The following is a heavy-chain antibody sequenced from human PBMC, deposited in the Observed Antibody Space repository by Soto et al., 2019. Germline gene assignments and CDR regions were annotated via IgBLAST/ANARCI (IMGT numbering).Heavy chain of an antibody. CDR3: ATVWFGELSSNWFDP. D-gene: IGHD3-10*01. CDR1: GGSISSYY. V-gene: IGHV4-59*01. CDR2: IYYSGST. Sequence: SETLSLTCTVSGGSISSYYWSWIRQPPGKGLEWIGYIYYSGSTNYNPSLKSRVTMSVDTSKNQFSLKLSSVTAADTAVYYCATVWFGELSSNWFDPWGQGTLVTVSS. J-gene: IGHJ5*02.